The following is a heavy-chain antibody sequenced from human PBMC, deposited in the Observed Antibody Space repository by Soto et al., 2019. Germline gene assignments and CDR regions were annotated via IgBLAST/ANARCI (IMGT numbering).Heavy chain of an antibody. CDR1: GGTFSSYT. CDR2: IIPILGIA. CDR3: AKEKISTSCCNWFDP. V-gene: IGHV1-69*04. Sequence: SVKVSCKASGGTFSSYTISWVRQAPGQGLEWMGRIIPILGIANYAQKFQGRVTITADKSTSTAYMELSSLRSEDTAVYYCAKEKISTSCCNWFDPWGQGTLVTVSS. J-gene: IGHJ5*02. D-gene: IGHD2-2*01.